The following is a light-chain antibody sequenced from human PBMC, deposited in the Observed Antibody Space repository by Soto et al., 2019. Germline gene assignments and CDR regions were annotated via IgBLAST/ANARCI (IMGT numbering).Light chain of an antibody. V-gene: IGKV1-39*01. J-gene: IGKJ3*01. Sequence: DIQMTQSPSSLSASVGDRVTITCRASQSITNHLNWYQQRPGKAPKLLIYAASSLLSGVPSRFSGSGSGTDFTLTISSLQPEDFATYYCQESHSTLFTFGHGTKVDIK. CDR2: AAS. CDR1: QSITNH. CDR3: QESHSTLFT.